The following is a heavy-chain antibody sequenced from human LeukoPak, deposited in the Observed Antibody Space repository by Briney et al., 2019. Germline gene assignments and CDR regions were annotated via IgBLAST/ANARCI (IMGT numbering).Heavy chain of an antibody. V-gene: IGHV1-18*01. CDR3: ARRTGYNSYYMDV. J-gene: IGHJ6*03. CDR1: GYIFMQYG. D-gene: IGHD3/OR15-3a*01. Sequence: GASVKVSCKASGYIFMQYGISWVRQAPGQGLEWMAWTSTYNGNANYAQKFQGRVTMTTDTSTSTAYMELRSLRSDDTAVYYCARRTGYNSYYMDVWGQGTTVIVSS. CDR2: TSTYNGNA.